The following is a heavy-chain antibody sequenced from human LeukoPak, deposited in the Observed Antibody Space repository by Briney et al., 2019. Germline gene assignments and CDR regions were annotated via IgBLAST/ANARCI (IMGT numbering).Heavy chain of an antibody. J-gene: IGHJ5*02. CDR2: ISFDGGNK. V-gene: IGHV3-30*18. Sequence: GGSLRLSGAAAGFTFSSYGMHWVRQAPGKGLEWVVVISFDGGNKYYADYVEGRFTMSRDNSTNTMYLQMNSLGAEDMAVCYCPQDGPVGANTGGSFAPSGHGTLVTASS. CDR1: GFTFSSYG. CDR3: PQDGPVGANTGGSFAP. D-gene: IGHD1-26*01.